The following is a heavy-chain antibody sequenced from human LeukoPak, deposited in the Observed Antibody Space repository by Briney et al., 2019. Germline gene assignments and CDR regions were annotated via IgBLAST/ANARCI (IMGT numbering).Heavy chain of an antibody. CDR2: IYHNGNT. CDR1: GGSISSGDYY. D-gene: IGHD5-18*01. V-gene: IGHV4-30-2*01. CDR3: ASGGYSYGFDY. J-gene: IGHJ4*02. Sequence: SQTLSLTCTVSGGSISSGDYYWSWIRQPPGKGLEWIGYIYHNGNTYYSPSLKSRVTISVDRSKNQLSLKLSSVTAADTAMYYCASGGYSYGFDYWGQGTLVTVSS.